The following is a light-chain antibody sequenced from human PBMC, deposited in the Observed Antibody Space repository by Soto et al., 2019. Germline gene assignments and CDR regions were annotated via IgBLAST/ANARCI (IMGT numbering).Light chain of an antibody. CDR3: QRRSNWPLIT. J-gene: IGKJ5*01. Sequence: EIVLTQSPATLSLSPGERATLSCRASQSVSSYLAGYQQKPGQAPRLLLYDASNRATRIPARFTGSASGTDFPLTITSLEPEDFAVYYCQRRSNWPLITFGQGTRMEIK. CDR1: QSVSSY. CDR2: DAS. V-gene: IGKV3-11*01.